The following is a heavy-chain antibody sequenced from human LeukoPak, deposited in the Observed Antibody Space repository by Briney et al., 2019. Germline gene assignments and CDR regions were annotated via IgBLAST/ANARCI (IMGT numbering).Heavy chain of an antibody. CDR3: ARTTEGYCRGRSCYSYYYYMDV. CDR2: INHSGST. Sequence: SETLSLTCAVYGGSFSGYYWSWIRQPPGKGLEWIGEINHSGSTYYNPSLKSRVTISVDTSKNQFSLKLSSVTAADTAVYYCARTTEGYCRGRSCYSYYYYMDVWGKGTTVTVSS. V-gene: IGHV4-34*01. D-gene: IGHD2-15*01. J-gene: IGHJ6*03. CDR1: GGSFSGYY.